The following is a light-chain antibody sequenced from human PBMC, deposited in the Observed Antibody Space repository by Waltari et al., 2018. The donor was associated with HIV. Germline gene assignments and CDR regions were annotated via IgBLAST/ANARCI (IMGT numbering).Light chain of an antibody. J-gene: IGKJ4*01. V-gene: IGKV1-27*01. CDR2: GAT. Sequence: DIQMTQSPASLSASLGDRVTITCRASQGIKQYLAWYHQRPGERPKVLVYGATILQMGVPSRFSASGSGTDVSLTISSLRTEDLGTCYCQSYDGAPFAFGGGTKVEVK. CDR3: QSYDGAPFA. CDR1: QGIKQY.